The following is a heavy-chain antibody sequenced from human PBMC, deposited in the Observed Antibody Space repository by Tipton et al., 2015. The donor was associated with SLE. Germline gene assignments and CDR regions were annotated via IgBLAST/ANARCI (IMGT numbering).Heavy chain of an antibody. J-gene: IGHJ4*02. CDR3: ARGKSSRVCDGGVYCDR. CDR2: ISHSGNT. D-gene: IGHD6-13*01. Sequence: TLSLTCTVSGVSISSRDYWSWVRQPPGEGLEWIGDISHSGNTTYNPSLRRRVTISVDKSKNQFSLRLNSLTDADTAMYFCARGKSSRVCDGGVYCDRWGQGSLFT. V-gene: IGHV4-4*01. CDR1: GVSISSRDY.